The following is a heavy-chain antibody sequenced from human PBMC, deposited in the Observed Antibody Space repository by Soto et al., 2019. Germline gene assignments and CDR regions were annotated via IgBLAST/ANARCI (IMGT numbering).Heavy chain of an antibody. D-gene: IGHD1-26*01. CDR1: GGSISNSNW. V-gene: IGHV4-4*02. CDR3: AHRPIVGAAI. CDR2: IYHTGST. J-gene: IGHJ4*02. Sequence: QVHLQESGPGLVKPSGTLSLTCGVFGGSISNSNWWTGVRQPPGKGLELIGEIYHTGSTNYNSSLMSRVTISLDKPNNQFSLKLSSVTAEDTAVYDSAHRPIVGAAIWGQGTLVTVSS.